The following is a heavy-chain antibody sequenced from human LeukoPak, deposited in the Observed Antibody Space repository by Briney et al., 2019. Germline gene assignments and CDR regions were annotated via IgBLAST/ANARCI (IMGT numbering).Heavy chain of an antibody. CDR1: GGTFSSYA. CDR3: ARDSESSSGTYDY. Sequence: SVKVSCTASGGTFSSYAISWVRQAPGQGLEWMGGIIPIFGTANYAQKFQGRVTITTDESTSTAYMELSSLRSEDTAVYYCARDSESSSGTYDYWGQGTLVTVSS. J-gene: IGHJ4*02. V-gene: IGHV1-69*05. CDR2: IIPIFGTA. D-gene: IGHD1-26*01.